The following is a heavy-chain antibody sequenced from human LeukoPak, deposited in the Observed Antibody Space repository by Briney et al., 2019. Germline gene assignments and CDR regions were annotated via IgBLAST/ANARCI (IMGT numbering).Heavy chain of an antibody. CDR3: ARDRGGWTTVVTRKLDYYFDY. Sequence: GGSLRLSCAASGFTFRTHSINWVRQAPGKGLEWVSSISSSGDYKYYADSVKGRFTVSRDNAKNSLYLQMNSLRAEDTAVYYCARDRGGWTTVVTRKLDYYFDYWGQGTLVTVSS. D-gene: IGHD4-23*01. J-gene: IGHJ4*02. CDR2: ISSSGDYK. CDR1: GFTFRTHS. V-gene: IGHV3-21*01.